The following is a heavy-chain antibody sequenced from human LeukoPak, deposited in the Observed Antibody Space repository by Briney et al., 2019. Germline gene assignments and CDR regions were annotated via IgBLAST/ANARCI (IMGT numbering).Heavy chain of an antibody. Sequence: ASVKVSCKASGYSFTGYYMHWVRQAPGQGLEWMGWIKPNSGGTNYAQKFQGRVTMTRDTSISTAYMELSRLRSDDTAVYYCARDGYSSGWVSYYYYYYMDVWGKGTTVTVSS. CDR2: IKPNSGGT. CDR1: GYSFTGYY. D-gene: IGHD6-19*01. J-gene: IGHJ6*03. CDR3: ARDGYSSGWVSYYYYYYMDV. V-gene: IGHV1-2*02.